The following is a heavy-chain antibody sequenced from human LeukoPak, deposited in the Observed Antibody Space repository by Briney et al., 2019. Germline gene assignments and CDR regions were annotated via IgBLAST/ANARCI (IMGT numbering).Heavy chain of an antibody. D-gene: IGHD1-26*01. CDR1: GYTFTGYY. CDR2: INPNSGGT. CDR3: ARVVGGATLAPFDY. V-gene: IGHV1-2*02. J-gene: IGHJ4*02. Sequence: EASVKVSCKASGYTFTGYYMHWVRQAPGQGLEWMGWINPNSGGTNYAQKFQGRVTMTRDTSISTAYMELSRLRSDDTAVYYCARVVGGATLAPFDYWGQGTLVTVSS.